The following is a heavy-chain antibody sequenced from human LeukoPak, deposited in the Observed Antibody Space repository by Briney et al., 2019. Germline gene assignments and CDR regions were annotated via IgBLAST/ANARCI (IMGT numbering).Heavy chain of an antibody. CDR3: ANMVRGVIHTN. J-gene: IGHJ4*02. Sequence: PGGSLRLSCAASGFTFSSYSMNWVRQAPGKGLEWVSYISSSSSSTIYYADSVKGRFTISRDNAKNSLYLQMNSLRAEDTAVYYCANMVRGVIHTNWGQGTLVTVSS. D-gene: IGHD3-10*01. CDR2: ISSSSSSTI. V-gene: IGHV3-48*01. CDR1: GFTFSSYS.